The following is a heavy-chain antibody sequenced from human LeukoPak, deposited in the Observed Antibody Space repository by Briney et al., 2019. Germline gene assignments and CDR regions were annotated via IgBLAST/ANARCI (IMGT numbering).Heavy chain of an antibody. CDR3: ARADTVVINYFDY. CDR2: IYYSGST. J-gene: IGHJ4*02. CDR1: GGSISSGGYY. V-gene: IGHV4-31*03. Sequence: KPSQTLSLTCTVSGGSISSGGYYWSWIRQHPGKGLEWIGYIYYSGSTYYNPSLKSRVTISVDTSKNQFSLNLSSVTAADTAVYYCARADTVVINYFDYWGQGTLVTVSS. D-gene: IGHD4-23*01.